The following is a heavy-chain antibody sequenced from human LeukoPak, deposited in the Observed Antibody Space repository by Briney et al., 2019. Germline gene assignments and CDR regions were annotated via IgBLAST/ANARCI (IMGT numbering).Heavy chain of an antibody. CDR1: GFSFSNYA. CDR3: AKLQNVVVAHTWNWIGP. D-gene: IGHD2-2*01. V-gene: IGHV3-23*01. Sequence: GGSLRLSCAASGFSFSNYAMSWVRRAPGKGLEWVSSITGTGDNTYYADSVRGRFTISRDNSKDTLYLQMNSLEDVDTAVYYCAKLQNVVVAHTWNWIGPWGQGTLVTVSS. J-gene: IGHJ5*02. CDR2: ITGTGDNT.